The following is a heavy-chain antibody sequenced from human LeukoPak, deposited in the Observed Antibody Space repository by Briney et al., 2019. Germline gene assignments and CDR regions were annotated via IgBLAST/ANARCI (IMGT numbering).Heavy chain of an antibody. CDR1: GFTFSSYA. D-gene: IGHD1-26*01. J-gene: IGHJ3*02. V-gene: IGHV3-30-3*01. Sequence: GGSLRLSCAASGFTFSSYAMHWVRQAPGKGLEWVAVISYDGSNKYYADSVKGRFTISRDNSKNTLYLQMNSLRAEDTAVYYCATLPRGELPSSDAFDIWGQGTMVTVSS. CDR3: ATLPRGELPSSDAFDI. CDR2: ISYDGSNK.